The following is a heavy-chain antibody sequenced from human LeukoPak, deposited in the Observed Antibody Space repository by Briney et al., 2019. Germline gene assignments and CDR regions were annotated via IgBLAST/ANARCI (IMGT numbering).Heavy chain of an antibody. CDR1: GFTFSSYA. CDR3: AKDQGEGNNRYAGYFDF. CDR2: ISYDGSNK. V-gene: IGHV3-30-3*01. Sequence: GGSLRLSCAASGFTFSSYAMHWVRQAPGKGLEWVAVISYDGSNKYYADSVKGRLTISRDNSKNTLYLQMNSLRAEDTAVYYCAKDQGEGNNRYAGYFDFWGQGTLVTVSS. D-gene: IGHD1/OR15-1a*01. J-gene: IGHJ4*02.